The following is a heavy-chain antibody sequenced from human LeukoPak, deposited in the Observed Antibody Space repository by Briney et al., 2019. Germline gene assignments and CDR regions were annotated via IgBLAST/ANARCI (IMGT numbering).Heavy chain of an antibody. D-gene: IGHD2-2*01. CDR2: LSSGGDDI. CDR1: GFSFSLYS. CDR3: ARDTIQPGLIDD. J-gene: IGHJ4*02. V-gene: IGHV3-21*05. Sequence: GGTLRLSCAASGFSFSLYSMNWVRQAPGKGLEGISYLSSGGDDILYAASLRGRFTIPGDVAGDTLLRALQSLRSQDSGVYYCARDTIQPGLIDDWGQGTLVTVSS.